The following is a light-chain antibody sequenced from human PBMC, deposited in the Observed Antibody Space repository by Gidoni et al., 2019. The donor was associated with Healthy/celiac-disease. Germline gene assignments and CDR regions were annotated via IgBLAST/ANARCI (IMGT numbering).Light chain of an antibody. CDR3: QKYNSAPSWT. J-gene: IGKJ1*01. Sequence: DIQMTQYPSSLSASVGDRVTITCRASRGISNYLAWYQQKPGKVPKLMIYAASTLQSGVPSRFSGSGSGTDFTLTISSLQPEDVATYYCQKYNSAPSWTFGQGTKVEIK. CDR1: RGISNY. CDR2: AAS. V-gene: IGKV1-27*01.